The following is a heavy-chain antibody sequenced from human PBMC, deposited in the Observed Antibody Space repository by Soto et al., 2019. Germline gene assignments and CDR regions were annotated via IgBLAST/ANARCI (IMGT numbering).Heavy chain of an antibody. D-gene: IGHD2-2*02. J-gene: IGHJ6*02. V-gene: IGHV1-46*01. Sequence: ASVKVSCKASGYTFTSYYMHWVRQAPGQGLEWMGIINPSGGSTSYAQKFQGRVTMTRDTSTSTVYMELSSLRSEDTAVYYCASLQYQLLYSGYYYGMDVWGQGTTVTVSS. CDR1: GYTFTSYY. CDR3: ASLQYQLLYSGYYYGMDV. CDR2: INPSGGST.